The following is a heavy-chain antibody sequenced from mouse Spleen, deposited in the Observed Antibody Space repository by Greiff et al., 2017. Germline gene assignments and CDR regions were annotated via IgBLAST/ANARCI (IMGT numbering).Heavy chain of an antibody. CDR1: GYTFTSYW. Sequence: QVQLKQPGAELVRPGSSVKLSCKASGYTFTSYWMDWVKQRPGQGLEWIGNIYPSDSETHYNQKFKDKATLTVDKSSSTAYMHLSSLTSEDSAVYYCARMDYYGSSLDYWGQGTTLTVSS. CDR3: ARMDYYGSSLDY. J-gene: IGHJ2*01. CDR2: IYPSDSET. V-gene: IGHV1-61*01. D-gene: IGHD1-1*01.